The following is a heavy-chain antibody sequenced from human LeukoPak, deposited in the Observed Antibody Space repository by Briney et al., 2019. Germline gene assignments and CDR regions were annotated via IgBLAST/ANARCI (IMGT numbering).Heavy chain of an antibody. D-gene: IGHD3-3*01. CDR1: GGTFSSYA. CDR2: IIPTFGTA. CDR3: ATVEWDSPHAYFDY. V-gene: IGHV1-69*05. J-gene: IGHJ4*02. Sequence: GSSVNVSRKASGGTFSSYAISWVRQAPGQGLEWMGGIIPTFGTANYAQKFQGRVTITTDESTSTAYMELSSLRSEDTAVYYCATVEWDSPHAYFDYWGQGTLVTVSS.